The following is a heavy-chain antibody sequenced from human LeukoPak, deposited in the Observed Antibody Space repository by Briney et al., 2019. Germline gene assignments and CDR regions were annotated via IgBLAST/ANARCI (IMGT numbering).Heavy chain of an antibody. Sequence: ASQTLSLTCTVFGGSISGGGYYWNWIRQHPGKGLEWIGFIYYSGSTYHNPSLKSRVSISVDTSKNQFSLKLSSVTAADTAVYYCGRASDIVVSSNIYSFDYWGQGTLVTVSS. CDR2: IYYSGST. CDR3: GRASDIVVSSNIYSFDY. V-gene: IGHV4-31*03. J-gene: IGHJ4*02. CDR1: GGSISGGGYY. D-gene: IGHD2-2*01.